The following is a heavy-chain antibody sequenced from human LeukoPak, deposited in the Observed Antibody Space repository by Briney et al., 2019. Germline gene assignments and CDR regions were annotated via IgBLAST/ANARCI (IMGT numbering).Heavy chain of an antibody. D-gene: IGHD6-13*01. CDR3: ASYRYSSSWHGGAFGY. Sequence: PSETLSLTCTVSGGSISSYYWSWIRQPPGKGLEWIGYIYYSGSTNYNPSLKSRVTISVDTSKNQFSLKLSSVTAADTAVYYCASYRYSSSWHGGAFGYWGQGTLVTVSS. CDR2: IYYSGST. J-gene: IGHJ4*02. V-gene: IGHV4-59*01. CDR1: GGSISSYY.